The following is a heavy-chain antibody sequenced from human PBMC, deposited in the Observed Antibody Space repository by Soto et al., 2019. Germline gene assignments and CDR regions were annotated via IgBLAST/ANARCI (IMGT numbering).Heavy chain of an antibody. CDR2: IYYSGDT. V-gene: IGHV4-31*03. J-gene: IGHJ4*02. CDR1: GGSVSNGAHY. CDR3: ARVDSASWLDY. Sequence: QVQLQESGPGLVKPSQTLSLTCSVSGGSVSNGAHYWSWIRQRPGKGLEWIGYIYYSGDTQYNPSLKIRLTISVDTSKDQFSLKLTSVTAADTAVYYCARVDSASWLDYWGQGTLVTVSS. D-gene: IGHD2-2*01.